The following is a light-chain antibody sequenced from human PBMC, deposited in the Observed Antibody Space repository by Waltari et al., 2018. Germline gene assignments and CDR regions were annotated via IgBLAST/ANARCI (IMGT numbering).Light chain of an antibody. CDR2: KDT. Sequence: SYELTQPPSVSVSPGQTARITCSGDELPKQYAFWYRQKPGLAPELLIYKDTERPSGIPERVSASSSGTTVTLTITGVQPEDEADYYCQSADSTNTYWVFGGGTKLTVL. J-gene: IGLJ2*01. V-gene: IGLV3-25*03. CDR1: ELPKQY. CDR3: QSADSTNTYWV.